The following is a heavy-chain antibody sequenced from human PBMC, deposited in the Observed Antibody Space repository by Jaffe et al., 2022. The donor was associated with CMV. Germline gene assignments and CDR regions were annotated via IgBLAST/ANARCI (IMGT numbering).Heavy chain of an antibody. CDR3: ARMLAPPGYYYYYIDV. D-gene: IGHD6-13*01. J-gene: IGHJ6*03. CDR2: SFSNDKQ. CDR1: GFSLTNARMG. V-gene: IGHV2-26*01. Sequence: QVTLKESGPVLVKPTETLTLTCTVSGFSLTNARMGVSWIRQPPGKALEWLAHSFSNDKQSYRTSLKTRVTVSKDTSKSQVVLTMTNMDPVDTATYYCARMLAPPGYYYYYIDVWGTGTTVTVSS.